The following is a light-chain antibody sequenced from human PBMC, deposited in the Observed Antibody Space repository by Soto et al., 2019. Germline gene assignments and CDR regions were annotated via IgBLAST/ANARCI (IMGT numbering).Light chain of an antibody. V-gene: IGKV3-15*01. CDR3: QQYNDWPLT. CDR1: QSVSSSY. J-gene: IGKJ1*01. CDR2: GAF. Sequence: EIGLKQSPGTVSLYPGERATLSCRASQSVSSSYLAWYQQKPGQAPSLLIYGAFTRATGIPARFSGTGSGTEFTLTISSLQSEDFALYYCQQYNDWPLTFGQGTKVDI.